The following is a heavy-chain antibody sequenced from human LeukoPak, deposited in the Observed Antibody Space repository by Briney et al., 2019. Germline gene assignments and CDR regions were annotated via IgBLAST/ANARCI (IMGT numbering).Heavy chain of an antibody. CDR1: GYSITSGYY. CDR2: TYYSGNT. D-gene: IGHD3-10*01. J-gene: IGHJ6*03. V-gene: IGHV4-38-2*02. Sequence: SETLSLTCTVSGYSITSGYYWEWIRQPPGKGLEWIGSTYYSGNTYYSPSLKSRVTMSVHMSKNQFSLYLTSVTAADTAVYYCARRRGYKYASGTYNNVYHYYYYLDVWGRGTTVTISS. CDR3: ARRRGYKYASGTYNNVYHYYYYLDV.